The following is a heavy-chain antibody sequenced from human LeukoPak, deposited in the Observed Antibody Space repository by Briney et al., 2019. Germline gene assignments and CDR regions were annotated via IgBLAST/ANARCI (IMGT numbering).Heavy chain of an antibody. D-gene: IGHD2-2*01. CDR1: GFAFGTYA. CDR3: AKEPREYCSSTSCPNWIDA. CDR2: ISASGGTT. V-gene: IGHV3-23*01. Sequence: GGSLRLSCAGSGFAFGTYAVSWVRQAPGKGLEWVSAISASGGTTYYADSVKGRFTISRDNSKNTLYLQTSSLRAEDTAVYYCAKEPREYCSSTSCPNWIDAWGQGTLVTVSS. J-gene: IGHJ5*02.